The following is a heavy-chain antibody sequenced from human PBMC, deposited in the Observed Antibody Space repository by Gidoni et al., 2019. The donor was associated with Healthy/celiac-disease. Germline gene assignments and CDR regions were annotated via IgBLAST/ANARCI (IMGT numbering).Heavy chain of an antibody. CDR2: IYYSGST. CDR1: GGSVSSGSYY. D-gene: IGHD5-12*01. CDR3: ARTPRDGYNRGAFDI. J-gene: IGHJ3*02. Sequence: QVQLQESGPGLVKPSETLSLTCTVSGGSVSSGSYYWSWIRQHPGKGLEWIVYIYYSGSTKYNHSLKSRVTISVDTSKNQFSLKLSSVTAADTAVYYWARTPRDGYNRGAFDIWGQGTMVTVSS. V-gene: IGHV4-61*01.